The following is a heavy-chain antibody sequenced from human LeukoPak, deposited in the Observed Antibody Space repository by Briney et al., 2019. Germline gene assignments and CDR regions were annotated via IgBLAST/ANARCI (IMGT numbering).Heavy chain of an antibody. V-gene: IGHV3-30*04. Sequence: PGGSLRLSCAASGFSFSRYAMHWARQPPGKGLEWVAVISYDGNNIYYADSVKGRFTISRDNSKNTLYLQMNSLRTEDTAVYYCARGFYDSSGYYQVTDSWGQGTLVTVSS. D-gene: IGHD3-22*01. CDR2: ISYDGNNI. J-gene: IGHJ4*02. CDR3: ARGFYDSSGYYQVTDS. CDR1: GFSFSRYA.